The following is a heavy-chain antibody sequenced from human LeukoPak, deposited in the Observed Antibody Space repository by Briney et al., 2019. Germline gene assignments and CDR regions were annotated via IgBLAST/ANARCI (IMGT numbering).Heavy chain of an antibody. J-gene: IGHJ4*02. CDR3: ARGSLYVDIVATITC. CDR2: IKQDGNEK. V-gene: IGHV3-7*01. D-gene: IGHD5-12*01. Sequence: GGSLRLSWAASGFTFSSYWMSWVRQAPGKGLEWVANIKQDGNEKYYVDSVKGRFTISRDNAKNSLYLQMNSLRAEDTAVYYCARGSLYVDIVATITCWGQGTLVTVSS. CDR1: GFTFSSYW.